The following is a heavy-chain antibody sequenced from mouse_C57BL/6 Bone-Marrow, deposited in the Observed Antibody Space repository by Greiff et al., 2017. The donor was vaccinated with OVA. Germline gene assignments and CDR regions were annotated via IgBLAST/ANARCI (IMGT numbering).Heavy chain of an antibody. CDR3: ARDRGPIYYDYDAFAY. V-gene: IGHV5-4*01. Sequence: EVQLVESGGGLVKPGGSLKLSCAASGFTFSSYAMSWVRQTPEKRLEWVATISDGGSYTYYPDNVKGRFTISRDNAKNNLYLQMSHLKSEDTAMYYCARDRGPIYYDYDAFAYWGQGTLVTVSA. CDR2: ISDGGSYT. CDR1: GFTFSSYA. J-gene: IGHJ3*01. D-gene: IGHD2-4*01.